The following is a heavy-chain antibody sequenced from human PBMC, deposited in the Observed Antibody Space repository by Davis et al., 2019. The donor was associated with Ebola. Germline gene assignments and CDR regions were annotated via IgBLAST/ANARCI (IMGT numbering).Heavy chain of an antibody. CDR2: ISAYNGNT. V-gene: IGHV1-18*01. CDR1: GYTFTSYG. D-gene: IGHD3-3*01. Sequence: ASVKVSCKASGYTFTSYGISWVRQAPGQGLEWMGWISAYNGNTNYAQKLQGRVTMTTDTSTSTAYMELRSLRSDDTAVYYCARPSYDSFYYYGMDVWGQGTTVTVSS. J-gene: IGHJ6*02. CDR3: ARPSYDSFYYYGMDV.